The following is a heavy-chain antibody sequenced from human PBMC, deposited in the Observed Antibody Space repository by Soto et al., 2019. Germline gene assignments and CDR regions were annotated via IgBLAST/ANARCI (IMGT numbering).Heavy chain of an antibody. CDR3: ATAHYYGSGSYYNGNWFDP. J-gene: IGHJ5*02. V-gene: IGHV1-24*01. CDR2: FDPEDGET. D-gene: IGHD3-10*01. Sequence: HWVRQAPGKGLEWMGGFDPEDGETIYAQKFQGRVTMTEDTSTDTAYMELSSLRSEDTAVYYCATAHYYGSGSYYNGNWFDPWGQGTLVTVSS.